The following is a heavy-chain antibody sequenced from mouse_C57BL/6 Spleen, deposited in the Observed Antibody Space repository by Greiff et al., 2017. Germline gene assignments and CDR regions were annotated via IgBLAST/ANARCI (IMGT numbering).Heavy chain of an antibody. D-gene: IGHD1-1*01. CDR2: IHPNSGST. Sequence: VQLQQPGAELVKPGASVKLSCKASGYTFTSYWMHWVKQRPGQGLEWIGMIHPNSGSTNYNEKFKSKATLTVDKSSSTAYMQLSSLTSEDSAVDHCARTGNTVVAPFDYWGQGTTLTVSS. CDR3: ARTGNTVVAPFDY. CDR1: GYTFTSYW. V-gene: IGHV1-64*01. J-gene: IGHJ2*01.